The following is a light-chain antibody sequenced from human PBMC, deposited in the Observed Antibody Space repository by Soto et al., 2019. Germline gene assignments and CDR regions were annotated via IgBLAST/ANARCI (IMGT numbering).Light chain of an antibody. Sequence: EIVLTQYPATLSLSPGERATLYCRASPSVSSYLAWYQQKPGQAPRLLIYEASNRATGIPARFSGSGSGTAFTLTISSLEPEDFAVYYCQQRSNWPPYTFGQGPKLEIK. J-gene: IGKJ2*01. V-gene: IGKV3-11*01. CDR1: PSVSSY. CDR2: EAS. CDR3: QQRSNWPPYT.